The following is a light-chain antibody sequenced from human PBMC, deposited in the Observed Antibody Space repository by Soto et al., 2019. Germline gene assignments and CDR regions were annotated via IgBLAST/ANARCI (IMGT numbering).Light chain of an antibody. V-gene: IGLV2-11*01. CDR3: SSYAGGYPVL. CDR1: SSDVGHYNF. J-gene: IGLJ2*01. Sequence: QSALTQPRSVSGSPGQSVTISCTGISSDVGHYNFVSWYQKYPGKAPKLVLYDVNKRPSGVPGRFSGSKSGNTASLTVSGLQSDDEADYYCSSYAGGYPVLFGRGTKLTVL. CDR2: DVN.